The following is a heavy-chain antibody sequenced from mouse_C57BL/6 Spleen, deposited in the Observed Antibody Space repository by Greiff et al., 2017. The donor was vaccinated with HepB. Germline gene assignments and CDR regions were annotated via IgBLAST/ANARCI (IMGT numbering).Heavy chain of an antibody. CDR1: GYTFTSYW. J-gene: IGHJ2*01. CDR2: INPSNGGT. CDR3: ARSWSYGFDY. V-gene: IGHV1-53*01. D-gene: IGHD1-1*01. Sequence: QVQLQQPGTELVKPGASVKLSCKASGYTFTSYWMHWVKQRPGQGLEWIGNINPSNGGTNYNEKFKSKATLTVDKYSSQAYMQLSSLTFEASAVYYCARSWSYGFDYWGQGTTLTVSS.